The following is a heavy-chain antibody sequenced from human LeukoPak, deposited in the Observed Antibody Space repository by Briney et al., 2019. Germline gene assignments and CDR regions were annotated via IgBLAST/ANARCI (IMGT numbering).Heavy chain of an antibody. CDR2: IYTSGST. CDR1: GGSISSGSYY. V-gene: IGHV4-61*02. J-gene: IGHJ3*02. D-gene: IGHD3-22*01. CDR3: ARGYSSGYYLYAFDI. Sequence: SQTLSLTCTVSGGSISSGSYYRSRIRQPAGKGLEWIGRIYTSGSTNYNPSLKSRVTISVDTSKNQFSLKLSSVTAADTAVYYCARGYSSGYYLYAFDIWGQGTMVTVSS.